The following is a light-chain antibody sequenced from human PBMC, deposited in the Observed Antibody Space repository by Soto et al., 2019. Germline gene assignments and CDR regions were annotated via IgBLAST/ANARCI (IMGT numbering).Light chain of an antibody. J-gene: IGKJ1*01. CDR3: MHSVEIPPT. Sequence: EIVMTQTPLSLSVTPGQPASISCQSSQSLLHSDGKTYLSWYLQRRGQPLRLLIFEVSNRFSGVPDRLNGSGSGTDFTLKISRVEAEDVGVYYCMHSVEIPPTFGQGTKVDIK. CDR1: QSLLHSDGKTY. V-gene: IGKV2D-29*01. CDR2: EVS.